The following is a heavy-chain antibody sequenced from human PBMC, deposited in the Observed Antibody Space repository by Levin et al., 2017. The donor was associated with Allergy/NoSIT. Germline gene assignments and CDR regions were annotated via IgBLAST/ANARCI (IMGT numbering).Heavy chain of an antibody. CDR3: ARDGRYFDWRPEGAFDI. V-gene: IGHV4-61*02. CDR1: GGSISSGSYY. CDR2: IYTSGST. D-gene: IGHD3-9*01. Sequence: SQTLSLTCTVSGGSISSGSYYWSWIRQPAGKGLEWIGRIYTSGSTNYNPSLKSRVTISVDTSKNQFSLKLSSVTAADTAVYYCARDGRYFDWRPEGAFDIWGQGTMVTVSS. J-gene: IGHJ3*02.